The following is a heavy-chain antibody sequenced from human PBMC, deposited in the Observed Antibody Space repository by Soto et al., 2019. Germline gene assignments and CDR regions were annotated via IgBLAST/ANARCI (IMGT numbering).Heavy chain of an antibody. CDR2: IIPIFGTA. Sequence: QVQLVQSGAEVKKPGSSVKVSCKSSGGTFSTYTLAWVRQATGQGLEWVGGIIPIFGTANYPQKFKGRVTITADESTSTAYMELSSLRSEDTAVYYCARSQDSSGYWNSFFDPWGQGNLVTVSS. V-gene: IGHV1-69*01. CDR1: GGTFSTYT. D-gene: IGHD3-22*01. J-gene: IGHJ5*02. CDR3: ARSQDSSGYWNSFFDP.